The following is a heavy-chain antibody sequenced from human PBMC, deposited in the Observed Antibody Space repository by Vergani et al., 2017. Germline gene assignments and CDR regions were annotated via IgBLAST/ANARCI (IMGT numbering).Heavy chain of an antibody. CDR2: IQYDGSDI. J-gene: IGHJ3*02. Sequence: QVQLVESGGGVVQPGGSLRLSCVASGFTVSNSGMHWVRQTPGKGLEWVAFIQYDGSDIFYEDFVEGRFTISRDNSKNSLYLQMRSLRFDDTAVYHCARPSEHGDYDALDIGGEGRMVTVSS. CDR3: ARPSEHGDYDALDI. D-gene: IGHD4-17*01. V-gene: IGHV3-30*02. CDR1: GFTVSNSG.